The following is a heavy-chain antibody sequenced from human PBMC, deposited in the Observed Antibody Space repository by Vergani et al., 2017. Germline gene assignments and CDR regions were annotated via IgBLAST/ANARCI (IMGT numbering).Heavy chain of an antibody. CDR2: INSDGSST. J-gene: IGHJ4*02. CDR1: GFTFSSYW. V-gene: IGHV3-74*01. CDR3: ASDRYDWNYSDSFDY. D-gene: IGHD1-7*01. Sequence: EVQLVESGGGLVQPGGSLRLSCAASGFTFSSYWMHWVRQAPGKGLVWVSRINSDGSSTSYADSVKGRFTISRDNAKNTLYLQMNSLRAEYTAVYYCASDRYDWNYSDSFDYWGQGTLVTVSS.